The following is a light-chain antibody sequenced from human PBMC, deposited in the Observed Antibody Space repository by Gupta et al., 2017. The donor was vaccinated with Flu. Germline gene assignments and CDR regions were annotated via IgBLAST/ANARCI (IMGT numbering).Light chain of an antibody. J-gene: IGKJ4*01. CDR2: ASS. V-gene: IGKV1-39*01. Sequence: GDRVTLTYRTSEPVTSYLSWYQQKPGKAPKLLIYASSTLRSGVPSRFSGRGSGTEVTLTISSFQPEDSATYYCLQSYITPRTFGPGTRVEIK. CDR1: EPVTSY. CDR3: LQSYITPRT.